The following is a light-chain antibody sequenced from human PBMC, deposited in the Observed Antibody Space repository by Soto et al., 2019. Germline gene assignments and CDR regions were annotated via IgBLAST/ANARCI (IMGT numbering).Light chain of an antibody. J-gene: IGKJ5*01. CDR2: GAS. CDR1: QSISSN. Sequence: EIVLTQSPGTLSLSPGERATLSCRASQSISSNLAWYQQKPGQAPRLLIYGASTRATGIPARFSGSGSGTHFTFTISSLQTEDIGTYYCQQYDILPITFGRGTRLEIK. V-gene: IGKV3-15*01. CDR3: QQYDILPIT.